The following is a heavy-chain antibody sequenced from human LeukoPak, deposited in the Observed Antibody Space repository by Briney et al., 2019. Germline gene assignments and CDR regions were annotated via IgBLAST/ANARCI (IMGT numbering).Heavy chain of an antibody. D-gene: IGHD2-2*01. V-gene: IGHV3-21*01. CDR2: ISSSSTYI. CDR1: GFTFSSYS. CDR3: ATCSSTSCSVYGFDI. Sequence: PGGSLRLSCAASGFTFSSYSMNCVRQAPGKGLEWVSSISSSSTYIYYADSVKDRFTISRDNAKNSLYLQMNSLRAEDTAVYYCATCSSTSCSVYGFDIWGQGTMVTVSS. J-gene: IGHJ3*02.